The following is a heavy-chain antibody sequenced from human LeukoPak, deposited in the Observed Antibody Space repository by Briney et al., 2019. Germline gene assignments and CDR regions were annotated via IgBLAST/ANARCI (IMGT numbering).Heavy chain of an antibody. Sequence: PGGSLRLSCAASGFTFSSYGMHWVRQAPGKGLEWVAVISYDGSNKYYADSVKGRFTISRDNSKNTLYLQMNSLRAEDTAVYYCAKDRGIVVVPAAIRWALVNYYYGMDVWGQGTTVTVSS. D-gene: IGHD2-2*02. CDR1: GFTFSSYG. CDR2: ISYDGSNK. CDR3: AKDRGIVVVPAAIRWALVNYYYGMDV. V-gene: IGHV3-30*18. J-gene: IGHJ6*02.